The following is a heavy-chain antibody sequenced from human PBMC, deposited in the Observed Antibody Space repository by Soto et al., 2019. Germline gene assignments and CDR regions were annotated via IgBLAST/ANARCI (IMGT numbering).Heavy chain of an antibody. J-gene: IGHJ6*02. D-gene: IGHD1-26*01. Sequence: SVKVSCKASGGTFSSFTISWVRQAPGQGLEWMGGIIPIFGTANYAQKFQGRVTITADKSTSTAYMELSSLRSEDTAVYYCARGPQWGAPMDVWGQGTTVTVSS. CDR3: ARGPQWGAPMDV. CDR1: GGTFSSFT. V-gene: IGHV1-69*06. CDR2: IIPIFGTA.